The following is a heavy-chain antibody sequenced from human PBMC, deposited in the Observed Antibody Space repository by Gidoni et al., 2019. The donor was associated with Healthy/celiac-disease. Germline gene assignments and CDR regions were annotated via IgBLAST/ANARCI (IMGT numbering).Heavy chain of an antibody. CDR2: IRYDGSNK. CDR1: GFTFSSYG. J-gene: IGHJ4*02. CDR3: AKEAGTLPVIFDY. V-gene: IGHV3-30*02. Sequence: QVQLVESGGGVVQPGGSLRLSCAASGFTFSSYGMHWVRQAPGKGLEWVEFIRYDGSNKYSADSVKGRFTISRDNSKNTLYLQMNSLRAEDTAVYYCAKEAGTLPVIFDYWGQGTLVTVSS. D-gene: IGHD1-1*01.